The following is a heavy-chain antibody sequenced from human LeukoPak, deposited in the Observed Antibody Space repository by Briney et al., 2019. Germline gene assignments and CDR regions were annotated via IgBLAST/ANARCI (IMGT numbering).Heavy chain of an antibody. V-gene: IGHV1-69*05. J-gene: IGHJ4*02. CDR2: IIPIFGTA. CDR3: ARERDSSGWYLGYFDY. CDR1: GGTFSSYA. D-gene: IGHD6-19*01. Sequence: SVKVSCKASGGTFSSYAISWVRQAPGQGLEWMGRIIPIFGTANYAQKFQGRVTITTDESTSTAYMELSSLRSEDTAVYYCARERDSSGWYLGYFDYWGQGTLVTVPS.